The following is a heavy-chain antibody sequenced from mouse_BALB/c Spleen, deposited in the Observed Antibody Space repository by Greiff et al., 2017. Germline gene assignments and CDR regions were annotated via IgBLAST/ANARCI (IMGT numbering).Heavy chain of an antibody. Sequence: EVQGVESGGGLVKPGGSLKLSCAASGFAFSSYDMSWVRQTPEKRLEWVAYISSGGGSTYYPDTVKGRFTISRDNAKNTLYLQMSSLKSEDTAMYYCARHEPLTGIDYWGQGTTLTVSS. CDR1: GFAFSSYD. D-gene: IGHD4-1*01. V-gene: IGHV5-12-1*01. CDR2: ISSGGGST. CDR3: ARHEPLTGIDY. J-gene: IGHJ2*01.